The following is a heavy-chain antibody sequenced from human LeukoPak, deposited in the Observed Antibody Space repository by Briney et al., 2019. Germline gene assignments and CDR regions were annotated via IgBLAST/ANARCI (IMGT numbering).Heavy chain of an antibody. CDR3: ARDTGSGSPWWFDP. CDR2: ISRNSGSI. CDR1: GFTFDDYA. Sequence: GGSLRLSCAASGFTFDDYAMHWVRQAPGKGLEWVSGISRNSGSIGYADSVKGRFTISRDNAKNSLYLQMNSLRAEDTALYYCARDTGSGSPWWFDPWGQGTLVTVSS. D-gene: IGHD3-10*01. V-gene: IGHV3-9*01. J-gene: IGHJ5*02.